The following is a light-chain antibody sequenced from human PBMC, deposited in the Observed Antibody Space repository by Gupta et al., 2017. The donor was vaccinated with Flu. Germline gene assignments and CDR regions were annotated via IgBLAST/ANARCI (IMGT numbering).Light chain of an antibody. J-gene: IGLJ2*01. CDR3: QAWDSSTVV. V-gene: IGLV3-1*01. Sequence: YELTQPPSVSVSPGQTASITCSGDKLGDKYACWYQQKPGQSPVLVIYQDSKRPSGIPERFSGSNSGNTATLTISGTQAMDEADYYCQAWDSSTVVFGGGTKLTVL. CDR1: KLGDKY. CDR2: QDS.